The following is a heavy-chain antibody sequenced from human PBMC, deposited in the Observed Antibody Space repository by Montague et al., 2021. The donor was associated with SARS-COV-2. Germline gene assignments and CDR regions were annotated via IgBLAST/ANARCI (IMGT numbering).Heavy chain of an antibody. CDR1: GDSVSSNIAT. V-gene: IGHV6-1*01. CDR3: ARIPVGSKYYFDF. J-gene: IGHJ4*02. D-gene: IGHD2-2*01. Sequence: CAISGDSVSSNIATWNWIRQSPSRGLEWLGRTYYRSKWYNDYAESVKGRITIYPDTSKHQFSLHLNSVTPEDTAVYYCARIPVGSKYYFDFWGQGTLVTVSS. CDR2: TYYRSKWYN.